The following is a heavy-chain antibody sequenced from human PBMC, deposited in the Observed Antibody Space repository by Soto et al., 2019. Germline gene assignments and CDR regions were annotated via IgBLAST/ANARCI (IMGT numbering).Heavy chain of an antibody. J-gene: IGHJ3*02. CDR1: GGSISSGGYS. V-gene: IGHV4-30-2*01. CDR2: IYHSGST. CDR3: ARRATYYDFWSGPPGAFDI. Sequence: NPXGTPALTCAVSGGSISSGGYSGSWIREPPGKGLEWIGCIYHSGSTYYNSSLKSRVTISVDRSKNQFSLKLSSVTAADTAVYYCARRATYYDFWSGPPGAFDIWGQGTMVTVSS. D-gene: IGHD3-3*01.